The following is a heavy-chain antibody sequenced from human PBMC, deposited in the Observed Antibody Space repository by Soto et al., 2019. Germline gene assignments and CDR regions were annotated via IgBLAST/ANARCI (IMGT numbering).Heavy chain of an antibody. CDR1: GFTFSSYG. V-gene: IGHV3-30*02. CDR3: VPRFLEWLYYGMDV. CDR2: IWYDGSNK. D-gene: IGHD3-3*01. Sequence: PGGSLRLSCAASGFTFSSYGMHWVRQAPGKGLEWVAVIWYDGSNKYYADSVKGRFIISRDNSKNTLYLQMSSLRAEDTAVYYCVPRFLEWLYYGMDVWGQGTTVTVSS. J-gene: IGHJ6*02.